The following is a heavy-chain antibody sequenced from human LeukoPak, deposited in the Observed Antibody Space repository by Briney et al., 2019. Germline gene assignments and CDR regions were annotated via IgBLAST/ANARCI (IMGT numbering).Heavy chain of an antibody. CDR1: GDSLSSGDYY. J-gene: IGHJ3*02. Sequence: SETLSLTCTVSGDSLSSGDYYWSWIRQPPGKGLEWIGEINHSGSTNYNPSLKSRVTISVDTSKNQFSLKLSSVTAADTAVYYCARRRRPLYYDILTGYTGAFDIWGQGTMVTVSS. CDR2: INHSGST. V-gene: IGHV4-34*01. CDR3: ARRRRPLYYDILTGYTGAFDI. D-gene: IGHD3-9*01.